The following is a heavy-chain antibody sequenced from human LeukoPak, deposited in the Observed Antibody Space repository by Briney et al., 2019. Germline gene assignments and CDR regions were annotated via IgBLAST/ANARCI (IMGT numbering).Heavy chain of an antibody. CDR2: INDGGSI. CDR3: VSRYSSSFIY. CDR1: GGSFSSYY. V-gene: IGHV4-34*01. Sequence: SETLSLTCAVYGGSFSSYYWSWVRQPPGKGLEWIGEINDGGSINHNPSLKSRVTISVDTSKNQLSLKLSSVNAADTAIYYCVSRYSSSFIYWGQGNLVTVSS. D-gene: IGHD6-6*01. J-gene: IGHJ4*02.